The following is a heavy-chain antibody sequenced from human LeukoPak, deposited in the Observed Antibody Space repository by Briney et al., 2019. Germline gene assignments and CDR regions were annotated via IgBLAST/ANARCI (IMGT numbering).Heavy chain of an antibody. CDR3: ASNWGWDY. D-gene: IGHD3-16*01. V-gene: IGHV3-23*01. J-gene: IGHJ4*02. Sequence: GGSLRLSCAASGFTFNSDAMIWVRQAPGKGLEGVSTISGSGGSTYYADSVKGRFTISRDNSKNTLYLQMNTLRPEDTAVYYCASNWGWDYWGQGTLVTVSS. CDR2: ISGSGGST. CDR1: GFTFNSDA.